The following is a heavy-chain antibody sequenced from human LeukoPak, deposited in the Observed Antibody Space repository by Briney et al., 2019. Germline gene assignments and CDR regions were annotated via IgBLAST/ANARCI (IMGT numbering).Heavy chain of an antibody. J-gene: IGHJ5*02. Sequence: GGSLRLSCAASGFIISNFNMHWIRQAPVQGLEWVSSISSSSSYIHYADSVKGRFTISRDNAKNSLYLQMNSLRAEDTAVYYCARDTSGWNWFDPWGQGTLVTVSS. D-gene: IGHD6-19*01. V-gene: IGHV3-21*01. CDR1: GFIISNFN. CDR3: ARDTSGWNWFDP. CDR2: ISSSSSYI.